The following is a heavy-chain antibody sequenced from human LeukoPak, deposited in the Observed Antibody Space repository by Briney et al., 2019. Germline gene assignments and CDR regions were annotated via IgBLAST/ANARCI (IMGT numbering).Heavy chain of an antibody. Sequence: GGSLRLSRAASGFTFRDYYMSWIRQAPGKGLEWISYISSSAGTIHYVDSVKGRFTISRDNAKNSLYLQMDSLRVEDTAVYYCATSVTRRRLDWFIDLWGRGTLVSVSS. CDR2: ISSSAGTI. CDR1: GFTFRDYY. CDR3: ATSVTRRRLDWFIDL. D-gene: IGHD4-17*01. J-gene: IGHJ2*01. V-gene: IGHV3-11*04.